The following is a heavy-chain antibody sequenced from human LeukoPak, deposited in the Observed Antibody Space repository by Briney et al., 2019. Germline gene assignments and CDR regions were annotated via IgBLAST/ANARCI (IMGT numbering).Heavy chain of an antibody. CDR1: GGTFSSYA. Sequence: ASVKVSCKASGGTFSSYAISWVRQAPGQGLEWMGGMNPNSGNTGYAQKFQGRVTITRNTSISTAYMELSSLRSEDTAVYYCARAPGYYYYYMDVWGKGTTVTVSS. J-gene: IGHJ6*03. V-gene: IGHV1-8*03. CDR2: MNPNSGNT. D-gene: IGHD3-10*01. CDR3: ARAPGYYYYYMDV.